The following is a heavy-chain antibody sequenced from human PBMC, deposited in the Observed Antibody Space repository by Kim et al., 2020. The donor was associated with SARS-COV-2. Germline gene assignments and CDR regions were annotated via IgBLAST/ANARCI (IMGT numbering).Heavy chain of an antibody. Sequence: SETLSLTCTVSGGSISSYYWSWIRQPPGKGLEWIGYIYYSGSTNYNPSLKSRVTISVDTSKNQFSLKLSSVTAADTAVYYCARLYSSGWYDPSRAGAFDIWGQGTMVTVSS. CDR2: IYYSGST. CDR1: GGSISSYY. D-gene: IGHD6-19*01. CDR3: ARLYSSGWYDPSRAGAFDI. V-gene: IGHV4-59*08. J-gene: IGHJ3*02.